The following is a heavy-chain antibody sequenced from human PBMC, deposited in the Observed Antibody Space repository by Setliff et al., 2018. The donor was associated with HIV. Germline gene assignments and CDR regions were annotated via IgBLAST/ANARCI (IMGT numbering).Heavy chain of an antibody. V-gene: IGHV4-39*01. CDR3: ARHESGRSSSWSNFDY. CDR2: IYTSGST. D-gene: IGHD6-13*01. CDR1: GGSISSGSYY. Sequence: SETLSLTCTVSGGSISSGSYYWSWIRQPPGKGLEWIGRIYTSGSTYYSPSLKSRVTISVDTSKNQFSLKLSSVTAADTAVYYCARHESGRSSSWSNFDYWGQGTLVTVS. J-gene: IGHJ4*02.